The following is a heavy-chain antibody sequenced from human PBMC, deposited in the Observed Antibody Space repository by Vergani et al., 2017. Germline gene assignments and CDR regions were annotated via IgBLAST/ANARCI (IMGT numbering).Heavy chain of an antibody. J-gene: IGHJ1*01. Sequence: QVQLVQSGAEVKKPGASVKVPCKASGYTFTSYGISWVRQAPGKGFEWMGWISAYNGNTNYAQKLQGIITMTTDTSTSTADMELRSLRSDDTAVYYCASYVQQLVYFQHWGQGTLVTVSS. V-gene: IGHV1-18*01. CDR2: ISAYNGNT. CDR1: GYTFTSYG. CDR3: ASYVQQLVYFQH. D-gene: IGHD6-13*01.